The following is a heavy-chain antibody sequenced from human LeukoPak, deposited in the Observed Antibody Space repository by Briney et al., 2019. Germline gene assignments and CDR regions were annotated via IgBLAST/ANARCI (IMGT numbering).Heavy chain of an antibody. CDR3: ASGLYGMDV. CDR1: GFTVSSNY. D-gene: IGHD2-21*01. CDR2: IYAGGST. J-gene: IGHJ6*02. V-gene: IGHV3-66*01. Sequence: GGSLRLSCAASGFTVSSNYISWVRQAPGKWLEWVSMIYAGGSTYYADSVKGRFTISRDNSKNTLYLQMNSLRAEDTAVYYCASGLYGMDVWGQGTTVTVSS.